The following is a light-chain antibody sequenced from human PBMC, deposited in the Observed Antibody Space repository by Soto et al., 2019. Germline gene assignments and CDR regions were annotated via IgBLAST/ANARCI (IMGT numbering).Light chain of an antibody. J-gene: IGLJ2*01. V-gene: IGLV1-44*01. CDR1: SSNIGSNT. CDR2: SNN. Sequence: QAVLTQAPSASGTPGQRVTISCSGSSSNIGSNTVHWYQQLPGTAPKLLIYSNNQRPSGVPDRLSGSKSDTSASLAISGLQSEDEADYYCAVWDDSLNAVVFGGGTMLTVL. CDR3: AVWDDSLNAVV.